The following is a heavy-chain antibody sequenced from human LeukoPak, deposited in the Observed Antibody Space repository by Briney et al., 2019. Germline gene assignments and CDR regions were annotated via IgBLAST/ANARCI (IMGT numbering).Heavy chain of an antibody. V-gene: IGHV1-2*02. Sequence: ASVKVSCKASGYIFTDYYIHWVRQAPGQGLEWMGWINPNSGGTDYAQTFKGRVTMTTDTSTSTAYMELRSLRSDDTAVYYCARLFGELLLPSDHFYYMDVWGKGTAVTVSS. J-gene: IGHJ6*03. CDR2: INPNSGGT. D-gene: IGHD3-10*02. CDR1: GYIFTDYY. CDR3: ARLFGELLLPSDHFYYMDV.